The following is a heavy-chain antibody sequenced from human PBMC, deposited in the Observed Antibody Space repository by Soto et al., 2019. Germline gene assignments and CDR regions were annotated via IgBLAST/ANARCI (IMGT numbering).Heavy chain of an antibody. CDR1: GFTFSSYG. CDR3: ARGDSSGYYDY. J-gene: IGHJ4*02. V-gene: IGHV3-33*01. Sequence: GGSLRLSCAASGFTFSSYGMHWVRQAPGKGLEWVAVIWYDGSNKYYADSVKGRFTISRDNSKNTLYLQMNSLRAEDTALYYCARGDSSGYYDYWGQGTLVTVSS. CDR2: IWYDGSNK. D-gene: IGHD3-22*01.